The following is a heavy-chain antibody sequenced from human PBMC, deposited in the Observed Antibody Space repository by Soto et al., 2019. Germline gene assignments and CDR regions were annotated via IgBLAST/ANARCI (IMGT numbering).Heavy chain of an antibody. D-gene: IGHD6-19*01. CDR2: INPNSGGT. CDR3: ARAGSSGWPEFDY. Sequence: ASVKVSCKASGYTFTGYYMHWVRQAPGQGLEWMGWINPNSGGTNYAQKFQGWVTMTRDTSISTAYMELSRLRSDDTAVYYCARAGSSGWPEFDYWGQGTLVTVSS. CDR1: GYTFTGYY. V-gene: IGHV1-2*04. J-gene: IGHJ4*02.